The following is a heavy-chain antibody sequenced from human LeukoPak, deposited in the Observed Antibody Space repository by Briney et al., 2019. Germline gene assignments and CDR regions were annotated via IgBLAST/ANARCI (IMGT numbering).Heavy chain of an antibody. V-gene: IGHV3-23*01. CDR2: IIYSGGAT. CDR1: GFTFSRSA. CDR3: AKDGLYYDGSEHVYYFDS. J-gene: IGHJ4*02. Sequence: HPGGSLRLSRAASGFTFSRSAMTWVRQGPGTGLEFVASIIYSGGATYYADSVKGRFTISRDNSKNTLYLQMNSLRAEDTALYYCAKDGLYYDGSEHVYYFDSWGQGTLVTVSS. D-gene: IGHD3-22*01.